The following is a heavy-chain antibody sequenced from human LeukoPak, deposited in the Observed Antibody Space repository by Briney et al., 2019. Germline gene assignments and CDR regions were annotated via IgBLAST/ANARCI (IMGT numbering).Heavy chain of an antibody. Sequence: VASVKVSCKASGYTFTSYDINWVRQATGQRLEWMGWINTGNGNTEFSQKFQGRVTITRDTSASTAYMELSSLRSEDTAVYYCARVNWGSYYFDYWGQGTLVTVSS. CDR1: GYTFTSYD. D-gene: IGHD7-27*01. J-gene: IGHJ4*02. CDR2: INTGNGNT. V-gene: IGHV1-3*04. CDR3: ARVNWGSYYFDY.